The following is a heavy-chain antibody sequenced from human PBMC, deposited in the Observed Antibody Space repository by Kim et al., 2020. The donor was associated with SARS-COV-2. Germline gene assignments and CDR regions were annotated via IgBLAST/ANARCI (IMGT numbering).Heavy chain of an antibody. V-gene: IGHV1-69*13. CDR2: IIPIFGTA. D-gene: IGHD5-12*01. CDR3: ARSRDGYNSLDY. Sequence: SVKVSCKASGGTFSSYAISWVRQAPGQGLEWMGGIIPIFGTANYAQKFQGRVTITADESTSTAYMELSSLRSEDTAVYYCARSRDGYNSLDYWGQGTLVTVSS. CDR1: GGTFSSYA. J-gene: IGHJ4*02.